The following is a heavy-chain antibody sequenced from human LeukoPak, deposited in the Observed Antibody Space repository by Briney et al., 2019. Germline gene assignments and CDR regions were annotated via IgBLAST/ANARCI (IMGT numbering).Heavy chain of an antibody. V-gene: IGHV4-4*07. CDR3: ARVLAVAGTVTHRFYP. CDR2: MFITGDK. D-gene: IGHD6-19*01. CDR1: GGSISSYY. J-gene: IGHJ5*02. Sequence: SETLSLTCTVSGGSISSYYWSWIRQPAGKGPEWIGRMFITGDKNYNPSLKSRLSMSLDTSKNHFSLKLSSVTAADTAVCYCARVLAVAGTVTHRFYPGGQGTLVSVSS.